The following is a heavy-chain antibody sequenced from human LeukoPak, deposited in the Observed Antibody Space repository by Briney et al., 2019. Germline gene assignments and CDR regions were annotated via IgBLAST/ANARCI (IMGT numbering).Heavy chain of an antibody. Sequence: GGSLRLSCAASGFTFSSYAMSWVRQAPGKGLEWVSAISGSGGSTYYADSVKGRFTISRDNSKNTLYLQMNSLRAEDTAVYYCAKDTRRPPYSSGYPFDYWGQGTLVTVSS. CDR2: ISGSGGST. D-gene: IGHD3-22*01. J-gene: IGHJ4*02. V-gene: IGHV3-23*01. CDR1: GFTFSSYA. CDR3: AKDTRRPPYSSGYPFDY.